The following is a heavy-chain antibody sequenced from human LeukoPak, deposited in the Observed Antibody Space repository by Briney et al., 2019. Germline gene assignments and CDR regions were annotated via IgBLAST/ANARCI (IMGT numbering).Heavy chain of an antibody. CDR2: IYFGGTR. D-gene: IGHD6-19*01. Sequence: SETLSLTCTVSGASIGFYYWSWIRQPPGKGLEWIGYIYFGGTRNYNPSLKSRVTISGDTSKSQFSLKLSSVTAADTAVYYCARHVSGWYPLLDHWGQGILVAVSS. J-gene: IGHJ4*02. CDR3: ARHVSGWYPLLDH. V-gene: IGHV4-59*08. CDR1: GASIGFYY.